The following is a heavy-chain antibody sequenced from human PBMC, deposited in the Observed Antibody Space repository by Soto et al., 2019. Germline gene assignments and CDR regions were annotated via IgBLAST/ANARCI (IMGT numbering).Heavy chain of an antibody. CDR3: ARDSGGYSGYDFDY. CDR2: INSDGSST. V-gene: IGHV3-74*01. D-gene: IGHD5-12*01. Sequence: GESLKISCAASGFTFSSYWMHWVRQAPGKGLVWVSRINSDGSSTSYADSVKGRFTISRDNAKNTLYLQMNSLRAEDTAVYYCARDSGGYSGYDFDYWGQGTLVTVSS. J-gene: IGHJ4*02. CDR1: GFTFSSYW.